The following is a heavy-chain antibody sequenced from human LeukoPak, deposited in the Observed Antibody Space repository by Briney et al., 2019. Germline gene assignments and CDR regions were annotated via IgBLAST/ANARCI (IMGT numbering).Heavy chain of an antibody. V-gene: IGHV3-74*01. D-gene: IGHD2-2*02. Sequence: PGGSLRLSCAASGFTFSYYWMHWVRHAPGKGLVWVSRINSDGSSTSYADSVKGRFTISRDNAKNSLYLQMNSLRAEDTAVYYCARDGSRGSWYTAPLYYFDYWGQGTLVTVSS. CDR2: INSDGSST. CDR3: ARDGSRGSWYTAPLYYFDY. J-gene: IGHJ4*02. CDR1: GFTFSYYW.